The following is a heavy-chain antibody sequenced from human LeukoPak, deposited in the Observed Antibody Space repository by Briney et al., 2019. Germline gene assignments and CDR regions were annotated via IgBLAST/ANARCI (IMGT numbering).Heavy chain of an antibody. CDR1: GYTFTAYS. D-gene: IGHD5-18*01. J-gene: IGHJ4*02. CDR3: ARGSGIQLWLMDY. Sequence: ASVKVSCKASGYTFTAYSMHWVRQAPGQGLEWMGWINPNSGGTNYAQKFQGRVTMTRDTSITTAYMELSRLRSDDTAVYYCARGSGIQLWLMDYWGQGTLVTVSS. CDR2: INPNSGGT. V-gene: IGHV1-2*02.